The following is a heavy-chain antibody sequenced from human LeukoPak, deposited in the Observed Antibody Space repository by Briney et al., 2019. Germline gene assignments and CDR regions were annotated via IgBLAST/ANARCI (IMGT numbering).Heavy chain of an antibody. D-gene: IGHD6-13*01. CDR3: ARVSSSWYQDWYFDL. CDR1: GYTFTSHY. J-gene: IGHJ2*01. Sequence: GASVKVSCKASGYTFTSHYMHWVRQAPGQGLEWMGLINPSGSSTLYAQKFQGRVTMTRDMSTTTDYMELSSLRSEDTAVYYCARVSSSWYQDWYFDLWGRGTLVTVSS. V-gene: IGHV1-46*01. CDR2: INPSGSST.